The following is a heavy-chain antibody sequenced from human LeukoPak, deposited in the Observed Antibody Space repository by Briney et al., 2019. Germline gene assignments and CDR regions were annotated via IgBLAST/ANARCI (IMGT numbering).Heavy chain of an antibody. CDR3: ARDVGSDF. CDR1: GFTFSAYY. CDR2: ISDSGTTV. V-gene: IGHV3-11*04. Sequence: PGGSLRLSCAASGFTFSAYYKTWIRQAPGEGLQWVSYISDSGTTVEYTDSVKGRFTISRDNAKNALYLQMNSLRVEDTGIYYCARDVGSDFWGQGTLVSVSS. J-gene: IGHJ4*02.